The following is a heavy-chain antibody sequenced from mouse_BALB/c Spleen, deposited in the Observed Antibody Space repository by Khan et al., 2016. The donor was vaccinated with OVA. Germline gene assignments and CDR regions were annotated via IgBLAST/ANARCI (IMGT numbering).Heavy chain of an antibody. J-gene: IGHJ3*01. CDR3: ARWYDYFAY. D-gene: IGHD2-14*01. CDR2: VNPNNGDT. Sequence: IQLVQSGPDLVKPGASVKISCKASGYSFTVYYMSWVKQSHGKSPEWIGRVNPNNGDTNYNQKFKGKAILTVDKSSSTAFMELRSLTSEDSAVYDCARWYDYFAYWGQGTLVTVSA. CDR1: GYSFTVYY. V-gene: IGHV1-26*01.